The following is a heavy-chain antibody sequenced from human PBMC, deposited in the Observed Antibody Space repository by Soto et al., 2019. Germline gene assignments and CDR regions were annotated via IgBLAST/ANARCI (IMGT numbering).Heavy chain of an antibody. J-gene: IGHJ6*02. V-gene: IGHV3-73*02. CDR2: IRSKANSYAT. Sequence: EVQLVESGGGLVQPGGSLKLSCAASGFTFSGSAMHWVRQASGKGLEWVGRIRSKANSYATAYAASVKGRFTISRDDSKNTAYLQMNSLKTEDTAVYYCTSRSKSSLCSGGSCHYYYYGMDVWGQGTTVTVSS. CDR1: GFTFSGSA. CDR3: TSRSKSSLCSGGSCHYYYYGMDV. D-gene: IGHD2-15*01.